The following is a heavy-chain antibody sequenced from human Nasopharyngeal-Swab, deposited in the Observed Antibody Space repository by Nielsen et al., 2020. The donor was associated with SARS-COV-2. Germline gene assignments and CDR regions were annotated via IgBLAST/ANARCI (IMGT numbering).Heavy chain of an antibody. CDR2: IYYTGST. J-gene: IGHJ6*02. CDR3: ARLNYDFGGLYGVDV. V-gene: IGHV4-39*01. D-gene: IGHD3-3*01. Sequence: SETLSLTCTVSGGSISSHSYYWAWIRKPPGKGPEWIGHIYYTGSTHYNPSLRSRGTTAVDTSKNQFSLEPRSVTAADTGVYFCARLNYDFGGLYGVDVWGQGTTVTVSS. CDR1: GGSISSHSYY.